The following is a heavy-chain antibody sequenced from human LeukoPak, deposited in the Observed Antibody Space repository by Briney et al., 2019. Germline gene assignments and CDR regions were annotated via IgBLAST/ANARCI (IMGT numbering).Heavy chain of an antibody. CDR1: GFTFSSYG. V-gene: IGHV3-33*01. CDR3: ARDKTPRGSYQDY. D-gene: IGHD1-26*01. J-gene: IGHJ4*02. Sequence: PGGSLRLSCAASGFTFSSYGMHWVRQAPGKGLEWVAVIWYDGSNKYYADSVKGRFTISRDNSKNTLYLQMNSLRAEDTAVYYCARDKTPRGSYQDYWGQGTLVTVSS. CDR2: IWYDGSNK.